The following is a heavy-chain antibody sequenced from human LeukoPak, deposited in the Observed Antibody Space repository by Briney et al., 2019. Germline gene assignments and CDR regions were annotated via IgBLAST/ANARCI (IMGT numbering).Heavy chain of an antibody. Sequence: QSGGSLRLSCAASGFTFSSYWMSWVRQAPGKGLEWVANIKQDGSEKYYVDSVKGRFTISRDNAKNSLYLQMNSLRAEDTAVYYCARDHLDIVVVPAAMRAYQCNWFDPWGQGTLVTVSS. CDR3: ARDHLDIVVVPAAMRAYQCNWFDP. V-gene: IGHV3-7*01. CDR2: IKQDGSEK. J-gene: IGHJ5*02. D-gene: IGHD2-2*01. CDR1: GFTFSSYW.